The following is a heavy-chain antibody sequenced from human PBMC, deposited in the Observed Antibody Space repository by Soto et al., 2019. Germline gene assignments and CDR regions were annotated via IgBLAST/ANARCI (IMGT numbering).Heavy chain of an antibody. V-gene: IGHV5-10-1*01. Sequence: PGESLKISCKGSGYSFNSYWIDWVRQMTGKGLEWMGILDPSDSSTNYSPSFQGHVSLSVDKPISTAYLQWSSLVASDTAMYFCATARYCSGYNCYVTGYYSAMDVWGQGTTVTVSS. J-gene: IGHJ6*02. D-gene: IGHD2-2*01. CDR3: ATARYCSGYNCYVTGYYSAMDV. CDR1: GYSFNSYW. CDR2: LDPSDSST.